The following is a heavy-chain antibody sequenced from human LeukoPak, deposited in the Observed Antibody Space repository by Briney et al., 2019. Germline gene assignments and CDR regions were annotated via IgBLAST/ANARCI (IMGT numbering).Heavy chain of an antibody. J-gene: IGHJ6*03. V-gene: IGHV4-4*07. CDR3: AREGSGSYDYYYYYYYMDV. D-gene: IGHD3-10*01. Sequence: SETLSLTCTVSGGSISSYYWSWIRQPAGKGLEWIGRIYTSGSTDYNPSLKSRVTMSVDTSKNQFSLKLSSVTAADTAVYYCAREGSGSYDYYYYYYYMDVWGKGTTVTISS. CDR1: GGSISSYY. CDR2: IYTSGST.